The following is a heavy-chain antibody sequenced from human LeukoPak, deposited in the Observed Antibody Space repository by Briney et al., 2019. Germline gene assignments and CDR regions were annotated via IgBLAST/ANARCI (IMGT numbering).Heavy chain of an antibody. CDR1: GYTFIKYG. CDR2: ISAYNGDT. D-gene: IGHD3-10*01. CDR3: ARDDGIGSGSYSFDY. V-gene: IGHV1-18*01. Sequence: ASVKVSCKSSGYTFIKYGISWVRQAPGQGLEWMGWISAYNGDTNYAQKLQGRVTMTTETSTSTAYMEVRSLRSDDTAVYYCARDDGIGSGSYSFDYWGQGTLVTVSS. J-gene: IGHJ4*02.